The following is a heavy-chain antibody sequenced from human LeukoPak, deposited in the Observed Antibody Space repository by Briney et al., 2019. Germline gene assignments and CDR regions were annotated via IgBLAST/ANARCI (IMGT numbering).Heavy chain of an antibody. CDR1: GFTVSSNY. CDR3: ARVKPEAVAGILDY. V-gene: IGHV3-66*02. D-gene: IGHD6-19*01. Sequence: GGSLRLSCAASGFTVSSNYMSWVRQAPGKGLEWVSVIYSGGSTYHADSVKGRFTISRDNSKNTLYLQMNSLRAEDTAVYYCARVKPEAVAGILDYWGQGTLVTVSS. J-gene: IGHJ4*02. CDR2: IYSGGST.